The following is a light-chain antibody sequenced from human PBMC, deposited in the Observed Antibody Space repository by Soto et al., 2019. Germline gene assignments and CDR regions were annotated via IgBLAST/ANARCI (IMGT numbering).Light chain of an antibody. CDR1: SSNFGSNT. Sequence: VLTQPPSAYGTPGQRVTISCSGSSSNFGSNTVNWYQQLPGTAPKLLIYSNNQRPSGVPDRFSGSKSGTSASLAISGLQSEDEADYYCAAWDDSLNGFYVFGTGTKVTV. J-gene: IGLJ1*01. CDR3: AAWDDSLNGFYV. V-gene: IGLV1-44*01. CDR2: SNN.